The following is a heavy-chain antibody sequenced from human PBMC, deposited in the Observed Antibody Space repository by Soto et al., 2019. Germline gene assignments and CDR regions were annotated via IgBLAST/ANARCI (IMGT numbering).Heavy chain of an antibody. CDR1: GFTFSSYG. CDR3: ARDRIVATIDYYYYYGRAV. Sequence: PGGSLRLSCAASGFTFSSYGMHWVRQAPGKGLEWVAVIWYDGSNKYYADSVKGRFTISRDNSKNTLYLQMNSLRAEDTAVYYCARDRIVATIDYYYYYGRAVWGQGTKVTVSS. CDR2: IWYDGSNK. V-gene: IGHV3-33*01. J-gene: IGHJ6*02. D-gene: IGHD5-12*01.